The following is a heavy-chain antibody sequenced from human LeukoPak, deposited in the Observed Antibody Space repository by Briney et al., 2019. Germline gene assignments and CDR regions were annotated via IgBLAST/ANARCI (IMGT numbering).Heavy chain of an antibody. J-gene: IGHJ3*02. CDR3: ASRYCSGGSCYDAFDI. Sequence: GESLKISCKGSGYSLTSYWIGWVRQMPGKGLEWMGIIYPGDSDTRYSPSFQGQVTISADKSISTAYLQWSSLKASDTAMYYCASRYCSGGSCYDAFDIWGQGTMVTVSS. CDR1: GYSLTSYW. D-gene: IGHD2-15*01. CDR2: IYPGDSDT. V-gene: IGHV5-51*01.